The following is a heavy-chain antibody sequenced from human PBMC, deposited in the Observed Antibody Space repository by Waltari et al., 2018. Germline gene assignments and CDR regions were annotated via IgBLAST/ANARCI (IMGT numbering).Heavy chain of an antibody. D-gene: IGHD2-2*01. J-gene: IGHJ6*02. CDR1: GYTFTGYY. V-gene: IGHV1-2*02. CDR3: ARDHCSSTSCTYGMDV. CDR2: INPNSGGT. Sequence: QVQLVQSGAEVKKPGASVKVSCKASGYTFTGYYMHWVRQAPGQGLEWMGRINPNSGGTNYAQKFQGRVTMTRDTSISTAYMELSRLRSDDTAVYYCARDHCSSTSCTYGMDVWGQGTTVTVSS.